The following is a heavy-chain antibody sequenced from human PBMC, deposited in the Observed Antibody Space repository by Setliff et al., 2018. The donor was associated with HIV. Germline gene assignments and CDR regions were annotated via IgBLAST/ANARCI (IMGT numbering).Heavy chain of an antibody. Sequence: PSETLSLTCTVSGGSISSYYWSWIRQPPGKGLECMGYIYSSGSTNYSPSLKSRVTISVDTSKNQFSLKLSSVTAADTAVYYCASRRAAMWRGLFVGFENWGQGTLVTVSS. CDR2: IYSSGST. J-gene: IGHJ4*02. D-gene: IGHD1-26*01. CDR1: GGSISSYY. CDR3: ASRRAAMWRGLFVGFEN. V-gene: IGHV4-4*09.